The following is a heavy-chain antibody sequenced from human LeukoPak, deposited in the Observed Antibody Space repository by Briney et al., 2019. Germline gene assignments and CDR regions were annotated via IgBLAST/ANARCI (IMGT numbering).Heavy chain of an antibody. J-gene: IGHJ3*02. Sequence: GGSLRLSCAASGFTFSSYAMHWVRQAPGKGLEWVAVISYDGSNKYYADSVKGRFTISRDNSKNTLYLQMNSLRAEDTAVYYCATGVGITMHRGAFDIWGQGTMVTVSS. D-gene: IGHD3-10*01. V-gene: IGHV3-30-3*01. CDR3: ATGVGITMHRGAFDI. CDR2: ISYDGSNK. CDR1: GFTFSSYA.